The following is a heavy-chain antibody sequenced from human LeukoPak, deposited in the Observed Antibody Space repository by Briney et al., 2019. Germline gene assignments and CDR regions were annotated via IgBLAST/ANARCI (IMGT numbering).Heavy chain of an antibody. CDR1: GFSLSTSGVG. D-gene: IGHD3-3*01. J-gene: IGHJ4*02. V-gene: IGHV2-5*01. CDR2: IYWNDDK. CDR3: AHRHYDFWSGYYSYYFDY. Sequence: SGPTLVKPTQTLTLTCTFSGFSLSTSGVGVGWIRQPPGKALGWLALIYWNDDKRYSPSLKSRLTITKDTSKNQVVLTMTNMDPVDTATYYCAHRHYDFWSGYYSYYFDYWGQGTLVTVSS.